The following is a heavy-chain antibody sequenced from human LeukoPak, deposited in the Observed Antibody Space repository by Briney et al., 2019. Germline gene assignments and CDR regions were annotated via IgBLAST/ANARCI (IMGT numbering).Heavy chain of an antibody. V-gene: IGHV3-11*03. CDR1: EFTFSDYY. D-gene: IGHD6-19*01. J-gene: IGHJ4*02. CDR2: SSRSSSYT. CDR3: VRHTYSSGSYHFDY. Sequence: GGSLRLSCAASEFTFSDYYMSWIRQAAGKGLEWVSYSSRSSSYTNYADSVKGRFTISRDNAKNSLYLQMNSLRVEDTAVYYCVRHTYSSGSYHFDYWGQGTLVTVSS.